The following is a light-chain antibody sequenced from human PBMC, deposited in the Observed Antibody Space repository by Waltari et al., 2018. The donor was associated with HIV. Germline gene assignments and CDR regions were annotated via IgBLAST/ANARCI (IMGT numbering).Light chain of an antibody. CDR2: AVS. CDR1: SSDIGGFDY. V-gene: IGLV2-14*03. J-gene: IGLJ2*01. CDR3: SSYSRSSTLVL. Sequence: QSALTQPASVSGSPGQSITISCTGASSDIGGFDYVAWYQQHPGKVPKLIIYAVSDRPSGFSNRFSGSKSGSTASLSISGLQAEDEAVYYCSSYSRSSTLVLFGGGTKLTVL.